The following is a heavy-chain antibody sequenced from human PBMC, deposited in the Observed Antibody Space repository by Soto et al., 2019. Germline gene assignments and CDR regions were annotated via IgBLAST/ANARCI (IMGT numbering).Heavy chain of an antibody. J-gene: IGHJ6*03. CDR2: IRGKTNNYSA. CDR3: TRSVGHFGVPPNGGVYYSYYMDV. D-gene: IGHD3-3*01. CDR1: GFDLSGST. Sequence: EVQLVESGGNLVQPGESLKLSCSASGFDLSGSTIHWVRQASGKGLEWLGRIRGKTNNYSAAYGVSVKGRISFSSDDSQNTAFLQINSLKTEDTAVYYCTRSVGHFGVPPNGGVYYSYYMDVWGKGTTVTVSS. V-gene: IGHV3-73*01.